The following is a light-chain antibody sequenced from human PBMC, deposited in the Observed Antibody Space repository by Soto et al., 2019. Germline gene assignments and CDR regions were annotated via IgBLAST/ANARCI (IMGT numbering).Light chain of an antibody. CDR3: QQRTNWPR. CDR1: QSVSSFY. V-gene: IGKV3D-20*02. J-gene: IGKJ2*01. CDR2: DAS. Sequence: EIVLTQSPGTLSLSPGERATLSCRASQSVSSFYLAWYQQKPGQAPRLLIYDASHRATGIPARFSGSGSGTDFTLTISSLEPEDFAVYYCQQRTNWPRFGQGTKLEIK.